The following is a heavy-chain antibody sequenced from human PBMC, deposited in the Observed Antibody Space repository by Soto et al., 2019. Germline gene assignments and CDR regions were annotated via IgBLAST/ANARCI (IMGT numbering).Heavy chain of an antibody. CDR1: GDTFKNSV. Sequence: QVKLVQSGVEVKKPGSSVRVSCKASGDTFKNSVISWVRQAPGQGLEWMGGTIPLFGTTDYAQKFQGRLTITTDEFTTTAYVEVLTLISEDASVYYCASELDFGKLSVVWGQGTTVIV. V-gene: IGHV1-69*01. D-gene: IGHD3-10*01. CDR2: TIPLFGTT. CDR3: ASELDFGKLSVV. J-gene: IGHJ6*02.